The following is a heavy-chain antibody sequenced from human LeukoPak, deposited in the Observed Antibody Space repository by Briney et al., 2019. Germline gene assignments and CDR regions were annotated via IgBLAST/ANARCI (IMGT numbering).Heavy chain of an antibody. CDR2: IYYSGST. D-gene: IGHD3-16*02. V-gene: IGHV4-59*01. Sequence: SETLSLTCTVSGGSISSYYWSWIRQPPGKGLEWIGHIYYSGSTNYNPSLKSRVTISVDTSKNQFSLKLSSVTAADTAVYYCARARGMITFGGVIAPKAFDIWGQGTMVTVSS. J-gene: IGHJ3*02. CDR3: ARARGMITFGGVIAPKAFDI. CDR1: GGSISSYY.